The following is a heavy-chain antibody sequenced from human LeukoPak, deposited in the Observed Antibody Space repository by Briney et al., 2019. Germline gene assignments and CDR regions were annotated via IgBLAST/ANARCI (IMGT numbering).Heavy chain of an antibody. D-gene: IGHD3-22*01. J-gene: IGHJ4*02. Sequence: PGGSLRLSCAASGFTFSSYSMNWVRQAPGKGLEWVSSISSSSSYIYYADSVKGRFTISRDNAKNSLYLQMNSLRAEDTAVYYCARDPGLYYYDSSGYPFDYWGQGTLVTVSS. CDR2: ISSSSSYI. V-gene: IGHV3-21*01. CDR3: ARDPGLYYYDSSGYPFDY. CDR1: GFTFSSYS.